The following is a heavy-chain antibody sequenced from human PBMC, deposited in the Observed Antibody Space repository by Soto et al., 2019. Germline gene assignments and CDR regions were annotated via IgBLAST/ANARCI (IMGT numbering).Heavy chain of an antibody. CDR3: ARVFGVGGAFDI. J-gene: IGHJ3*02. CDR2: IYSRGTT. Sequence: QVRLQESGPGLVKPSQTLSLTCIVSGGSITTGTTYCSWVRQHPGRGLEWIGYIYSRGTTYYNPSLKSRLTISIDTSENQFSLRLTSVTAADTAVYYCARVFGVGGAFDIWGQGRLVTVSS. V-gene: IGHV4-31*04. CDR1: GGSITTGTTY. D-gene: IGHD3-16*01.